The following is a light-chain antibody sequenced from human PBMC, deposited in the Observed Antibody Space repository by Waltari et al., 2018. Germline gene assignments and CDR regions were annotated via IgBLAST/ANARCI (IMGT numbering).Light chain of an antibody. V-gene: IGLV1-44*01. J-gene: IGLJ2*01. CDR2: RNN. CDR3: AAWDDSLNAQ. Sequence: QSVLTQPPSASGTPGQRVTISCSGRSSNLGRNTVNWYQQLLGTAPKLLIYRNNQRPSGVPDRFSGSKSGTSASLAISGLQSEDEADYYCAAWDDSLNAQFGGGTKLTVL. CDR1: SSNLGRNT.